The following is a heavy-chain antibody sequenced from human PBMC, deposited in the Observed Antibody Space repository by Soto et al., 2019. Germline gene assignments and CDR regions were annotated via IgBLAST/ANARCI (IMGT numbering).Heavy chain of an antibody. CDR2: ISSAGAIT. Sequence: GGSLRLSCEASGFTFSLYAMSWVRQTPGKGLDWVSAISSAGAITYYADSVKGRFTISRDNSKNTLHLQMHSLRAEDTAVYYWAPPGNISGGYNPFESWGQGTLDPVSS. V-gene: IGHV3-23*01. J-gene: IGHJ4*02. CDR1: GFTFSLYA. D-gene: IGHD3-22*01. CDR3: APPGNISGGYNPFES.